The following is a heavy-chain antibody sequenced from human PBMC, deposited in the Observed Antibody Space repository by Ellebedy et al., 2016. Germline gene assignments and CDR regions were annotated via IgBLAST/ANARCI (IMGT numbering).Heavy chain of an antibody. CDR1: GYNFTTYA. J-gene: IGHJ4*02. D-gene: IGHD3-3*01. CDR3: ARSTLRSGDY. Sequence: ASVKVSCKASGYNFTTYAIQWVRQAPGHRLEWVGWINVGNGNTKYSQRFRDRVTITRDTSATTAYLEVTSLRFEDTAVFYCARSTLRSGDYWGQGTLVTVSS. V-gene: IGHV1-3*01. CDR2: INVGNGNT.